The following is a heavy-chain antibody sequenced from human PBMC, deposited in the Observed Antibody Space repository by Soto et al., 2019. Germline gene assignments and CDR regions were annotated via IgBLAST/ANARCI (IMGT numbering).Heavy chain of an antibody. Sequence: PGGSLRLSCAASGFTFSSHSMNWVRQAPGKGLECISFISSSSSSIIYADSVKGRFTISRDNAKNSLYLQMNSLRAEDTAVYYCARYDSSGYYWPYYYYGMDVWGQGTTVTVSS. CDR1: GFTFSSHS. V-gene: IGHV3-21*05. J-gene: IGHJ6*02. D-gene: IGHD3-22*01. CDR3: ARYDSSGYYWPYYYYGMDV. CDR2: ISSSSSSI.